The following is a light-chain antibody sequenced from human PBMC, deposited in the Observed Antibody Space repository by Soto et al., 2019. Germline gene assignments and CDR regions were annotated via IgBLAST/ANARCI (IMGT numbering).Light chain of an antibody. CDR2: EVT. J-gene: IGLJ1*01. CDR1: SSDVGGYNY. CDR3: SSYAGTAYV. V-gene: IGLV2-8*01. Sequence: QSVLAQPLSASGSPGQSVTISCTGTSSDVGGYNYVSWYQQHPGKAPKLMIYEVTKRPSGVPDRFSGSKSGNTASLTVSGLQAEDEADYYCSSYAGTAYVFGTGTKVTVL.